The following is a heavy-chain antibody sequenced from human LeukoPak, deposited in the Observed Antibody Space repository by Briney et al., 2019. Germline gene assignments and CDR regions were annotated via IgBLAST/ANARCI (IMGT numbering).Heavy chain of an antibody. CDR1: GGSISSYY. CDR3: ASVRGYSSGWYASGFDP. CDR2: IYYSGST. J-gene: IGHJ5*02. Sequence: SETLSLTCTVSGGSISSYYWSWIRQPPGKGLEWIGYIYYSGSTNYNPSLKSRVTISLDTSKNQFSLKLTSVTAADTAIYYCASVRGYSSGWYASGFDPWGQGTLVTVSS. V-gene: IGHV4-59*08. D-gene: IGHD6-19*01.